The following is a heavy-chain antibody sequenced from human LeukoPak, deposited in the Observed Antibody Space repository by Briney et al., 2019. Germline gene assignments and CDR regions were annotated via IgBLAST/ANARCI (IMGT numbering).Heavy chain of an antibody. CDR3: ARHRLYSCGYIDY. CDR2: INHSGST. CDR1: GGSFSGYY. J-gene: IGHJ4*02. V-gene: IGHV4-34*01. Sequence: PSETLSLTCAVYGGSFSGYYWSWIRQPPGKGLEWIGEINHSGSTNYNPSLKSRVTISVDTSKNQFSLKLSSVTAADTAVYYCARHRLYSCGYIDYWGQGTLVTVSS. D-gene: IGHD5-18*01.